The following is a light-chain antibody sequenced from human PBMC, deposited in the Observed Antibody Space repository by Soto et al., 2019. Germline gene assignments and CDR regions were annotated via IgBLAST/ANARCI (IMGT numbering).Light chain of an antibody. Sequence: IHMTQSPSSLSASVGDRVTITCRASQSISSYLNWYQQKPGKAPKVLIYAASSLQSGIPSRFSGSGSGTDFTLTISSLQPEDFATYYCQQSYSIPWTFGQGTKVDIK. CDR3: QQSYSIPWT. J-gene: IGKJ1*01. CDR2: AAS. CDR1: QSISSY. V-gene: IGKV1-39*01.